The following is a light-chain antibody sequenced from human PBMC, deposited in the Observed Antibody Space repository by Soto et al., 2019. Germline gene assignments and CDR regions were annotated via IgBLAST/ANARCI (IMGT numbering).Light chain of an antibody. Sequence: ETVLTQSPATPSVSPGERATFSCKATQSVTTNLAWYQQKPGQVPRLLIYGASTRATGIPARFSGSGSGTEFTLSISSLQSEDFAIYHCQQYHSWPHTFGQGTKLEIK. CDR2: GAS. J-gene: IGKJ2*01. V-gene: IGKV3-15*01. CDR1: QSVTTN. CDR3: QQYHSWPHT.